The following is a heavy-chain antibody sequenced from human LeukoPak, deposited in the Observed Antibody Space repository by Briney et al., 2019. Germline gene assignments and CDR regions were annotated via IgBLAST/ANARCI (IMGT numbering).Heavy chain of an antibody. CDR3: ARDGLVHSQYYYYYGMDV. V-gene: IGHV3-48*01. CDR2: ISSSSSTI. D-gene: IGHD6-19*01. CDR1: GFTFSSYN. Sequence: GGSLRLSCAASGFTFSSYNMNWVRQAPGKGLEWVSYISSSSSTIYYADSVKGRFTISRDNAKNSLYLQMNSLRAEDTAVYYCARDGLVHSQYYYYYGMDVWGQGTTVTVSS. J-gene: IGHJ6*02.